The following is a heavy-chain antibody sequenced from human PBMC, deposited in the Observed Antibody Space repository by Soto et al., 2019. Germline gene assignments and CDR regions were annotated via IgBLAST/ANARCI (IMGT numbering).Heavy chain of an antibody. V-gene: IGHV3-48*04. J-gene: IGHJ3*02. CDR1: GFTFRSYS. CDR3: AIEKVGPTSIHVFDI. CDR2: ISSSGSTI. D-gene: IGHD1-26*01. Sequence: GGSLRLSCIASGFTFRSYSMTWVRQAPGKGLEWVSYISSSGSTIYYADSVKGRFTISRDNAKNSLYLQMNSLRAEDTAVYYCAIEKVGPTSIHVFDIWGQGTMVTVSS.